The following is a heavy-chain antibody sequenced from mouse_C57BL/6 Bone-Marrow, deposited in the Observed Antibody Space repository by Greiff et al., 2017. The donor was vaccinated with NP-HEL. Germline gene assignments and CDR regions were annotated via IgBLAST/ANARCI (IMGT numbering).Heavy chain of an antibody. CDR3: ASYDGYYRFAY. CDR2: ISNGGGST. CDR1: GFTFSGYY. Sequence: EVKLVESGGGLVQPGGSLKLSCAASGFTFSGYYMYWVRQTPEKRLEWVAYISNGGGSTYYPDTVKGRFTISRDNAKNTLYLQMSRLKSEDTAMYYCASYDGYYRFAYWGQGTLVTVSA. D-gene: IGHD2-3*01. J-gene: IGHJ3*01. V-gene: IGHV5-12*01.